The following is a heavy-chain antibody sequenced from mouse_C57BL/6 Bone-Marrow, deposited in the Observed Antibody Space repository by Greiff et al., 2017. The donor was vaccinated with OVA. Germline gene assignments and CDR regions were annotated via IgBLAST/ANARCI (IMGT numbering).Heavy chain of an antibody. CDR3: ARRDSNRFLDY. CDR1: GYTFTSYW. CDR2: IYPSDSET. J-gene: IGHJ4*01. V-gene: IGHV1-61*01. D-gene: IGHD2-5*01. Sequence: QVQLQQPGAELVRPGSSVKLSCKASGYTFTSYWMDWVKQRPGQGLEWIGSIYPSDSETHYNQKFKDKATLTVDKSSSTAYMQLSSLTSEDSAVYYCARRDSNRFLDYWGQGTSVTVSS.